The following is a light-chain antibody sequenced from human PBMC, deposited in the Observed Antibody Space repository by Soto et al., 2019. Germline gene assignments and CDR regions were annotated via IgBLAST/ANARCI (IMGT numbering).Light chain of an antibody. V-gene: IGKV3-15*01. Sequence: EIVMTQSPATLSVSPGERATLSCRASQSVSSNLAWYQQKPGQAPRLLIYGASTRATGIPARFSGSGSGTEFTLTISSLQSEDFGVYYCQQYNNWPPPWTFGQGTKVEIK. CDR1: QSVSSN. J-gene: IGKJ1*01. CDR2: GAS. CDR3: QQYNNWPPPWT.